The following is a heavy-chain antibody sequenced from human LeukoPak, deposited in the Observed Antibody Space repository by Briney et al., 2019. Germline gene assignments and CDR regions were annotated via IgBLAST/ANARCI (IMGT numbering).Heavy chain of an antibody. J-gene: IGHJ4*02. CDR1: GLTLSTYA. CDR2: IDTDGGGT. CDR3: VKRWSGDDLDY. Sequence: GGSLRLSCSGSGLTLSTYAMHWVRQAPGKGLEYVSAIDTDGGGTYYADSVKGRFTISRDNSKNTLYLQMSSLRIEDTAVYYCVKRWSGDDLDYWGQGTLVTVSS. V-gene: IGHV3-64D*09. D-gene: IGHD3-3*01.